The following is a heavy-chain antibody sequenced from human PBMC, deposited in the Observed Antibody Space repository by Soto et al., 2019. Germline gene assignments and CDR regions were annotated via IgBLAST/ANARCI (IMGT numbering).Heavy chain of an antibody. D-gene: IGHD1-20*01. V-gene: IGHV3-9*01. J-gene: IGHJ4*02. CDR2: LSWDSYNI. Sequence: EVPLEESGGGLVQPGTSLRLSCAASGFNFDDYAMHWVRQAPGKGLEWVSGLSWDSYNIGYADSVKGRFTISRDNAKNSLYLQMNSLTADDTALYYCATGNNWNYATNWGQGTLVTVSS. CDR3: ATGNNWNYATN. CDR1: GFNFDDYA.